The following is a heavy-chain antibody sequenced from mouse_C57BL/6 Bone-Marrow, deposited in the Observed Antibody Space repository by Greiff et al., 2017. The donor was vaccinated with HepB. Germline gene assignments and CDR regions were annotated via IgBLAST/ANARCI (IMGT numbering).Heavy chain of an antibody. D-gene: IGHD1-1*01. Sequence: EVKVEESGEGLVKPGGSLKLSCAASGFTFSSYAMSWVRQTPEKRLEWVAYISSGGDYIYYADTVKGRFTISRDNARNTLYLQMSSLKSEDTAMYYCTRGHYYGSSYEAMDYWGQGTSVTVSS. CDR3: TRGHYYGSSYEAMDY. J-gene: IGHJ4*01. CDR1: GFTFSSYA. V-gene: IGHV5-9-1*02. CDR2: ISSGGDYI.